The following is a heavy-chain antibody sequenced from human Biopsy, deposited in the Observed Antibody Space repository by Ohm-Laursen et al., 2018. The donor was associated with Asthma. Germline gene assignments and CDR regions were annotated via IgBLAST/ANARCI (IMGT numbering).Heavy chain of an antibody. CDR1: VGTFSSYA. D-gene: IGHD7-27*01. CDR2: IIPIFGTA. Sequence: SSAKVSCKASVGTFSSYAISCVRQAPGQGLEWMGGIIPIFGTANYAQKFQGRVTITADESTSTAYMELSSLRSEDTAVYYCARSSHINWGGYFDYWGQGTLVTVSS. V-gene: IGHV1-69*01. J-gene: IGHJ4*02. CDR3: ARSSHINWGGYFDY.